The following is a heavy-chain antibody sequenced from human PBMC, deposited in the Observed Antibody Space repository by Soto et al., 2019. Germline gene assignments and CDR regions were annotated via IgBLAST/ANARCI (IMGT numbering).Heavy chain of an antibody. D-gene: IGHD4-17*01. CDR1: GFTFSAYS. J-gene: IGHJ5*02. CDR3: ARQVYTVDTPIDL. Sequence: EVQLVESGGGLVQPGGSLRLSCVASGFTFSAYSMNWVRQAPGKGPEWRSYISGNNANIYYADSVRGRFTISRDNAKSSLFLQMDSLRDEGTAVYYGARQVYTVDTPIDLWGQGTLVTVSS. V-gene: IGHV3-48*02. CDR2: ISGNNANI.